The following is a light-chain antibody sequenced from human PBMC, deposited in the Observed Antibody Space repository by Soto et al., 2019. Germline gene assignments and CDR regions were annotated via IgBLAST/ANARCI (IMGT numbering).Light chain of an antibody. CDR2: GAS. CDR1: QSVSSSY. Sequence: VLRQSPGTLSLSPGERATLSCRASQSVSSSYLAWYQQKPGQAPRLLVYGASNRATGIPDRFSGSGSGTDFTLTISRLEPEDFAVYYCQQYGSSPRTFGQGTKVDIK. J-gene: IGKJ1*01. CDR3: QQYGSSPRT. V-gene: IGKV3-20*01.